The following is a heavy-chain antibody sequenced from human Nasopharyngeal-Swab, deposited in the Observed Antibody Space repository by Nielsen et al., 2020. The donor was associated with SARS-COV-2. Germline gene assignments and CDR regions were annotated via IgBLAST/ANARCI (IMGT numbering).Heavy chain of an antibody. CDR2: ISSSSSTI. V-gene: IGHV3-48*02. Sequence: GESLKISCAASGFIFRSYSMNWVRQAPGKGLEWVSYISSSSSTIYYADSVKGRFTISRDNAKNSLYLQMNSLRDEDTAVYYCAGSLWQDESPYFDYWGQGTLVTVSS. J-gene: IGHJ4*02. D-gene: IGHD5-18*01. CDR1: GFIFRSYS. CDR3: AGSLWQDESPYFDY.